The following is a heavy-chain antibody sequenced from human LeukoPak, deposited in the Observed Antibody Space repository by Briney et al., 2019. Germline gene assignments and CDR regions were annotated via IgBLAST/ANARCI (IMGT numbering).Heavy chain of an antibody. D-gene: IGHD3-16*01. V-gene: IGHV3-7*03. CDR3: ARGGGLDV. CDR1: GFTVSSHW. J-gene: IGHJ6*02. CDR2: INHNGNVN. Sequence: PGGSLRLSCAASGFTVSSHWMTWVRQAPGKGLEWVASINHNGNVNYYVDSVKVRFTISRDNAKNSLYLQMSNLRAEDTAVYFCARGGGLDVWGQGATVTVSS.